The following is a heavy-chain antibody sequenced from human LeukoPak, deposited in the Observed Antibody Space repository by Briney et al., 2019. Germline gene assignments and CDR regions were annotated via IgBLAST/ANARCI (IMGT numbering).Heavy chain of an antibody. CDR3: AKAGSGYSVYYFDH. Sequence: GGFLRLSCAASGFTFEDYAMHWVRQAPGKGLEWVSLISWDGGSTYYADSVKGRFTISRDNSKNSLYLQMNSLRAEDTALYYCAKAGSGYSVYYFDHWGQGTLVTVSS. J-gene: IGHJ4*02. D-gene: IGHD3-22*01. CDR1: GFTFEDYA. CDR2: ISWDGGST. V-gene: IGHV3-43D*04.